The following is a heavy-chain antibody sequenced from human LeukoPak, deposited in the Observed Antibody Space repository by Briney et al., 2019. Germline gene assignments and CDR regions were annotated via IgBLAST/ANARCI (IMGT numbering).Heavy chain of an antibody. V-gene: IGHV3-11*01. Sequence: PGGSLRLSCTASGFTFSDYYMSWIRQAPGKGLEWLSYISVGGNTVSYAESVKGRFTISRDNAKNSLYLQMNSLRAEDTALYYCAREEELELRCFDYWGQGTLVTVSS. J-gene: IGHJ4*02. CDR1: GFTFSDYY. CDR3: AREEELELRCFDY. CDR2: ISVGGNTV. D-gene: IGHD1-7*01.